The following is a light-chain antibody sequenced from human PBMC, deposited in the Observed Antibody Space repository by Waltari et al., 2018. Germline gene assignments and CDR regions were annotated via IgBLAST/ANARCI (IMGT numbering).Light chain of an antibody. J-gene: IGLJ2*01. Sequence: QSALTQPPSASGSPGQSVTTSCTGTRTHIGVYNYVSWYQQPPGKAPKPVIYEARERPSGVPDRFSGSKSGITASLTVFGLQTEDEADYYCASFAGSNTLFGGGTKLTVL. CDR2: EAR. CDR3: ASFAGSNTL. V-gene: IGLV2-8*01. CDR1: RTHIGVYNY.